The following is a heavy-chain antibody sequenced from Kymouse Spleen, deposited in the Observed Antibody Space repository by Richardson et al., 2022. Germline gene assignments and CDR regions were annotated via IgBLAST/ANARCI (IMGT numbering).Heavy chain of an antibody. CDR3: ARGREQPHYYYGMDV. J-gene: IGHJ6*02. CDR1: GGSFSGYY. Sequence: QVQLQQWGAGLLKPSETLSLTCAVYGGSFSGYYWSWIRQPPGKGLEWIGEINHSGSTNYNPSLKSRVTISVDTSKNQFSLKLSSVTAADTAVYYCARGREQPHYYYGMDVWGQGTTVTVSS. V-gene: IGHV4-34*01. CDR2: INHSGST. D-gene: IGHD1-26*01,IGHD6-13*01,IGHD6-25*01.